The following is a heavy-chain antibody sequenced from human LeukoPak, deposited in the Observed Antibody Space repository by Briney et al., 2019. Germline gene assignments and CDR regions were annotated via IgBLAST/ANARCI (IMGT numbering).Heavy chain of an antibody. D-gene: IGHD3-10*01. CDR2: IDWDGDK. Sequence: TLSLTCTVSGGSISSGDYYWSWIRQPPGKALEWLARIDWDGDKYYTTSLKTRLTISKDTSKNQVVLTMTNMDPVDTATYYCARIRYSGSGSSYYFDYWGQGTLVTVSS. CDR3: ARIRYSGSGSSYYFDY. V-gene: IGHV2-70*11. CDR1: GGSISSGDYY. J-gene: IGHJ4*02.